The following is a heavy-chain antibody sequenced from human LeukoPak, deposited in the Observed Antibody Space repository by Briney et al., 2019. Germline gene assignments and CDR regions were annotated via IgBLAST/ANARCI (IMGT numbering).Heavy chain of an antibody. V-gene: IGHV6-1*01. D-gene: IGHD6-19*01. CDR1: GDSVSSNSAA. Sequence: SQTLSLTCAISGDSVSSNSAAWNWIRQSPSRGLEWLGRTYYRSKWYDDYAVSVKSRITINPDTSKNQCSLQLISVTAEDTAVYYCARDRFLYSSGWYGGNDYWGRGTLVSVSS. CDR2: TYYRSKWYD. J-gene: IGHJ4*02. CDR3: ARDRFLYSSGWYGGNDY.